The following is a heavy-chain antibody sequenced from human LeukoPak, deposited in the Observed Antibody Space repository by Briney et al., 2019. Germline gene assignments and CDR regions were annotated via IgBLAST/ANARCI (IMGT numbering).Heavy chain of an antibody. CDR2: ISWNSGSI. CDR1: GFTFDDYA. Sequence: GRSLRLSCAAAGFTFDDYAMHWVRQAPGKGLEWVSGISWNSGSIGYADSVKGRFTISRDNAKNSLYLQMNSLRAEDTALYYCAISYYDSSGYYYWGQGTLVTVSS. J-gene: IGHJ4*02. V-gene: IGHV3-9*01. D-gene: IGHD3-22*01. CDR3: AISYYDSSGYYY.